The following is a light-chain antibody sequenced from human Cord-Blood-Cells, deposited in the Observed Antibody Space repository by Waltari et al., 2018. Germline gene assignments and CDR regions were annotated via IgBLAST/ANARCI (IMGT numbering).Light chain of an antibody. J-gene: IGKJ4*01. CDR2: GAS. CDR3: QQYYNSPLT. V-gene: IGKV1-NL1*01. CDR1: QGISNS. Sequence: DIQMTQSPSSLSASVGERVTITCRASQGISNSLAWYQQKPGKAPKLLVYGASTMETGVPARFSGSGSGTEFTLTISSLQSEDFATYYCQQYYNSPLTFGRGTKVEIK.